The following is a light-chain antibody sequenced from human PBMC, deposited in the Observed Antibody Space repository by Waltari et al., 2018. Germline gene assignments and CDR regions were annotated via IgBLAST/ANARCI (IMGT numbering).Light chain of an antibody. V-gene: IGKV2-28*01. CDR1: QSLLHSNGYNY. J-gene: IGKJ5*01. CDR3: MQALQTPLIT. Sequence: DIVMTQSPLSLPVTPGEPASISCRSSQSLLHSNGYNYLDWYLQKPGQSPQLLIYLGSNRASGVPDRFSGSGSGTDVTLKISRVEAEDVGVYYCMQALQTPLITFGQGTRLEIK. CDR2: LGS.